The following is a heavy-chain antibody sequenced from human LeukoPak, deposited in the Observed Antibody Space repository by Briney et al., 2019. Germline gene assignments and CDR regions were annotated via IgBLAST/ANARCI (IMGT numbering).Heavy chain of an antibody. V-gene: IGHV3-7*01. D-gene: IGHD3-10*01. CDR2: IKEGGSKN. Sequence: PGGSLRLSCAASGFTFNTYWMNWLRRAPGKGLECVANIKEGGSKNYYADYVKVRFTISRDNAKNSMYLQMNRLRVEDTAVYFCARASLLWFDDLRGSFLDNWGQGTRVTVSS. CDR3: ARASLLWFDDLRGSFLDN. CDR1: GFTFNTYW. J-gene: IGHJ4*02.